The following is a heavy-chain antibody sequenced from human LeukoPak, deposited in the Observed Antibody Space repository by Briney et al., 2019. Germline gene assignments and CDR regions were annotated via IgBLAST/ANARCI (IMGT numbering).Heavy chain of an antibody. CDR2: IYYSGST. CDR1: GGSISSYY. V-gene: IGHV4-59*08. CDR3: ARSPAGESWFDP. Sequence: SETPSLTCTVSGGSISSYYWIWIRQPPGKGLEWNGYIYYSGSTNYNPSLKSRVTISVDTSKNQFSLKLSSVTAADTAVYYCARSPAGESWFDPWGQGTLVTVSS. J-gene: IGHJ5*02. D-gene: IGHD1-26*01.